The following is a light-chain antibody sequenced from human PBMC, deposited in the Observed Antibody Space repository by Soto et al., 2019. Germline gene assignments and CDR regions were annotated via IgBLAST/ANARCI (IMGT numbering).Light chain of an antibody. CDR2: DAS. J-gene: IGKJ4*01. V-gene: IGKV3-11*01. CDR1: QSVSSN. CDR3: QQHSNWPLT. Sequence: ATLSLSPGERATLSCRASQSVSSNLAWYQQNPGQAPRLLIFDASNRATGIPARFSGSGSGTDFTLTISSLEPEDFPVYYCQQHSNWPLTFGGGTKVDIK.